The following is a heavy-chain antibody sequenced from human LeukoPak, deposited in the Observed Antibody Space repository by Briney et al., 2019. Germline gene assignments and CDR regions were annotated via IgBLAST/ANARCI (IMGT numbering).Heavy chain of an antibody. J-gene: IGHJ2*01. V-gene: IGHV3-30*02. D-gene: IGHD4-17*01. CDR3: ARGRTTVTNWYFDL. Sequence: GGSLRLSCAASGFTFDSFGMHWVRQVPGKGLEWVAFIRPDGNNKYYADSVKGRFTISRDNAKNSLYLQMNSLRAEDTAVYYCARGRTTVTNWYFDLWGRGTLVTVSS. CDR2: IRPDGNNK. CDR1: GFTFDSFG.